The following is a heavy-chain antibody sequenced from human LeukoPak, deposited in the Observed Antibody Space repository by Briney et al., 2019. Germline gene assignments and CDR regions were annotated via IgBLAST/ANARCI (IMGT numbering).Heavy chain of an antibody. D-gene: IGHD6-13*01. CDR2: ISWNSGSI. Sequence: PGRSLRLSCAASGFTFYDYAMHWVRQAPGKGLEWASGISWNSGSIGYADSVKGRFTISRDNAKNSLYLQMNSLRAEDTALYYCAKVAAGTGALDYWGQGTLVTVSS. V-gene: IGHV3-9*01. CDR1: GFTFYDYA. J-gene: IGHJ4*02. CDR3: AKVAAGTGALDY.